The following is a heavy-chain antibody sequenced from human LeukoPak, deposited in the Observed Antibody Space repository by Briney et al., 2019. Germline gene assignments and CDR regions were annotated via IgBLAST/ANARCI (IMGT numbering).Heavy chain of an antibody. CDR3: AREVPSGSYPPGDY. J-gene: IGHJ4*02. Sequence: GGSLRLSCAASGFTFSSYSMNWVRQAPGKGLEWVSYINSGSSSIYYADSVKGRFTISRDNAKNSLFLQMNSLRAEDTAVYYCAREVPSGSYPPGDYWGQGTLVTVSS. V-gene: IGHV3-48*04. CDR1: GFTFSSYS. D-gene: IGHD1-26*01. CDR2: INSGSSSI.